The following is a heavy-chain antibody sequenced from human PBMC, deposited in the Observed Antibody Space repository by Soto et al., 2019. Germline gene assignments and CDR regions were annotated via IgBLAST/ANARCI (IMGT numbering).Heavy chain of an antibody. CDR1: GYTFTSYY. CDR2: INPSGGST. V-gene: IGHV1-46*01. D-gene: IGHD5-18*01. CDR3: ARPPVDTGSPHYYGMEV. J-gene: IGHJ6*02. Sequence: ASVKVSCKASGYTFTSYYMHWVRQAPGQGLEWMGIINPSGGSTSYAQKFQGRVTMTRDTSTSTVYMELSSLRSEDTAVYYCARPPVDTGSPHYYGMEVWGQGTTVTVSS.